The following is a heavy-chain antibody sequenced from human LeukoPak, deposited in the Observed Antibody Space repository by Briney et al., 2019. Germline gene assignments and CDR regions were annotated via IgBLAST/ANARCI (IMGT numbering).Heavy chain of an antibody. V-gene: IGHV1-18*01. J-gene: IGHJ6*02. CDR2: ISAYNGNT. CDR3: ARDLGNYGDYGDYYGMDV. CDR1: GYTCTSYG. D-gene: IGHD4-17*01. Sequence: GASVKVSCKASGYTCTSYGISWVRQAPGQGLEWMGWISAYNGNTNYAQKLQGRVTMTTDTSTSTAYMELSSLRSEDTAVYYCARDLGNYGDYGDYYGMDVWGQGTTVTVSS.